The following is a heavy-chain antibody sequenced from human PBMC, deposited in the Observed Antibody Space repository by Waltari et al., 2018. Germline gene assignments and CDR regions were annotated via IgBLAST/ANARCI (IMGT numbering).Heavy chain of an antibody. CDR2: ISWDGGST. J-gene: IGHJ4*02. CDR3: AKVSTGGQIWGEFFDY. D-gene: IGHD5-18*01. Sequence: EVQLVESGGVVVQPGGSLRLSCAASGFTFDDYTMHWVRQAPGKGLEWVSLISWDGGSTYYADSVKGRFTISRDNSKNSLYLQMNSLRTEDTALYYCAKVSTGGQIWGEFFDYWGQGTLVTVSS. V-gene: IGHV3-43*01. CDR1: GFTFDDYT.